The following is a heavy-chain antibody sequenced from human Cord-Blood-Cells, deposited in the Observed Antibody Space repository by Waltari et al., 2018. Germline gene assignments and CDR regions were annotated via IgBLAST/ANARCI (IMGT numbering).Heavy chain of an antibody. CDR3: ATNYYGSGSYITGDYFDY. CDR2: IIPIFGTA. Sequence: QVQLVQSGAEVKQPGSSVKVSCKASGGTCSSYAISWARQSPGQGLEWMGGIIPIFGTANYAQKFQGRVTITADESTSTAYMELSSLRSEDTAVYYCATNYYGSGSYITGDYFDYWGQGTLVTVSS. CDR1: GGTCSSYA. J-gene: IGHJ4*02. D-gene: IGHD3-10*01. V-gene: IGHV1-69*01.